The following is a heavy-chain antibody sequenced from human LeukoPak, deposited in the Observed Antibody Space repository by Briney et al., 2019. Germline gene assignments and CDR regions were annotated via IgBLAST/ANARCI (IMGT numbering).Heavy chain of an antibody. CDR3: ARGSFHYYPSF. Sequence: GGSLRLSCVASGFTFSRYSMLWVRQAPRKGLQWLSYISSSGSTIYYADSVKGRFTISRDTAKNSLFLQMTSLRVDDTAVYYCARGSFHYYPSFWGQGTLVTVSS. CDR2: ISSSGSTI. V-gene: IGHV3-48*01. D-gene: IGHD3-10*01. CDR1: GFTFSRYS. J-gene: IGHJ4*02.